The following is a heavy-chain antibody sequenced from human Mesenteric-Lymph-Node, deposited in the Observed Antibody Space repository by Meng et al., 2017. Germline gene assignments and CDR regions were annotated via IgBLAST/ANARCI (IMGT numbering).Heavy chain of an antibody. Sequence: GGSLRLSCAASGFTFSSYEMNWVRQAPGKGLEWVSYISSSDSTIYYADSVKGRFTISRDNSKNTLYLQMNSLRAEDTAVYYCARDRVIVIPVFAFDIWGQGTMVTVSS. CDR3: ARDRVIVIPVFAFDI. D-gene: IGHD3-16*02. CDR1: GFTFSSYE. V-gene: IGHV3-48*03. J-gene: IGHJ3*02. CDR2: ISSSDSTI.